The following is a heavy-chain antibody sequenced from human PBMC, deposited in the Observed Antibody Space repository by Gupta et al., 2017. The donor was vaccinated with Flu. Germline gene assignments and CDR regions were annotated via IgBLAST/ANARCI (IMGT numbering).Heavy chain of an antibody. CDR2: INRDGSEK. CDR3: VRDITLAGAIYYFDY. Sequence: EVQLVESGGGLVQPGGSLRLSCGASGFSFSNYWMSWVRQAPGKGLEWVANINRDGSEKFYVDSVEGRLTVSRDNAKNSLYLQMNSLRAEDTAVYYCVRDITLAGAIYYFDYWGQGTLVTVSS. D-gene: IGHD1-26*01. V-gene: IGHV3-7*01. CDR1: GFSFSNYW. J-gene: IGHJ4*02.